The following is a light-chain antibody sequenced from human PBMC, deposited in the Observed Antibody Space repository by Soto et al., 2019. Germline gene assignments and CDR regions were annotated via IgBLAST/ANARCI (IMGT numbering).Light chain of an antibody. CDR3: QQYGSSPWR. CDR2: VAS. CDR1: QSGSSSY. V-gene: IGKV3-20*01. J-gene: IGKJ1*01. Sequence: EIVLTQSPGTLSLSPGERATLSCRASQSGSSSYLAWYQQKPGQAPRLLIYVASSRATGIPDRFRGSGSGTDFTLTISRLEPEDFAVYYCQQYGSSPWRFGQGTKGEIK.